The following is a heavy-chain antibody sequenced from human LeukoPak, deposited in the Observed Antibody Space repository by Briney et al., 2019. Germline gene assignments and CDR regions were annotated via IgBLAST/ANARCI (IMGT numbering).Heavy chain of an antibody. J-gene: IGHJ6*03. CDR1: GGSFSGYY. Sequence: SETLSLTCAVYGGSFSGYYWSWIRQPPGKGLEWIGEINHSGSTNYNPSLKSRVAISVDTSKNQFSLKLSSVTAADTAVYYCARGRRSNYYYYYMDVWGKGTTVTVSS. CDR3: ARGRRSNYYYYYMDV. CDR2: INHSGST. V-gene: IGHV4-34*01.